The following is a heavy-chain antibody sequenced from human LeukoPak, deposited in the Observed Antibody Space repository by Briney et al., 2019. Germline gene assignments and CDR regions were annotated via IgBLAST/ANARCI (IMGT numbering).Heavy chain of an antibody. CDR2: IYYSGST. CDR1: GGSIRTYY. J-gene: IGHJ4*02. Sequence: SETLSLTCTVSGGSIRTYYWSWIRQSPEKELEWIGYIYYSGSTNYNPSLKSRVTISVDTSKNQFSLKLSPVTAADTAVYYCARVYSPGYCSSTSCFPGYFDYWGQGTLVTVSS. D-gene: IGHD2-2*01. V-gene: IGHV4-59*01. CDR3: ARVYSPGYCSSTSCFPGYFDY.